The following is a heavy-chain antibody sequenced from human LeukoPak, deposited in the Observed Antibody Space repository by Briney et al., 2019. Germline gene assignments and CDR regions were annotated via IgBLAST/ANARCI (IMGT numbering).Heavy chain of an antibody. CDR3: ARGLGYCSRTSCYPDY. Sequence: GGSLRLSCAASGFTFSTYAMFWVRQAPGKGLEYVSAISSNGQTTYYANSVKGRFTVSRDNAKNTLWLQMGSLRPEDTAVYFRARGLGYCSRTSCYPDYWGQGTLVTVSS. J-gene: IGHJ4*02. CDR2: ISSNGQTT. D-gene: IGHD2-2*01. CDR1: GFTFSTYA. V-gene: IGHV3-64*01.